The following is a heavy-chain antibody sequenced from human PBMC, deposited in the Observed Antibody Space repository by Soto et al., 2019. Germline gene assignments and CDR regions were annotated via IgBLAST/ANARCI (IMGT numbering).Heavy chain of an antibody. J-gene: IGHJ6*02. Sequence: QVQLVESGGGVVQPGRSLRLSCAASGFTFSSYGMHWVRQAPGKGLEWVAVISFDGSNKYYADSVKGRFTISRDNSKNTLYLQMNSLIAEDTAVYYCAKDRRPNYCYGMDAWGLGTTVTVSS. V-gene: IGHV3-30*18. CDR3: AKDRRPNYCYGMDA. CDR2: ISFDGSNK. CDR1: GFTFSSYG. D-gene: IGHD6-25*01.